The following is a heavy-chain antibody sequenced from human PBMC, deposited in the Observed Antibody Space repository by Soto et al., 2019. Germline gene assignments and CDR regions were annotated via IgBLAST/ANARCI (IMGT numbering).Heavy chain of an antibody. CDR1: GFTFSSYW. D-gene: IGHD3-3*01. Sequence: PGGSLRLSCAASGFTFSSYWMSWVRQAPGKGLEWVANIKQDGSEKYYVDSVKGRFTISRDNAKNSLYLQMNSLRAEDTAVYYCARDQKAFGVVDGGYWGQGTLVTVSS. CDR3: ARDQKAFGVVDGGY. CDR2: IKQDGSEK. V-gene: IGHV3-7*03. J-gene: IGHJ4*02.